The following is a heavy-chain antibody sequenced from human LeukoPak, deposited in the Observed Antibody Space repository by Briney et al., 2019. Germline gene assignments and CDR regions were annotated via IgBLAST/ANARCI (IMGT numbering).Heavy chain of an antibody. CDR1: GFTFSSYA. D-gene: IGHD3-22*01. CDR2: ISYDGSNK. J-gene: IGHJ4*02. Sequence: GGSLRLSCAASGFTFSSYAMHWVRQAPGKGLEWVAVISYDGSNKYYADSVKGRFTISRDNSKNTLYLQMNSLRAEDTAVYYCARGRSGYYYPNWGQGTLVTASS. CDR3: ARGRSGYYYPN. V-gene: IGHV3-30-3*01.